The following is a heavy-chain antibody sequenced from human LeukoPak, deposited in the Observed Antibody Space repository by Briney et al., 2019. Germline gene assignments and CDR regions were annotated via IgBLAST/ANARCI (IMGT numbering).Heavy chain of an antibody. CDR3: ARAHYYYYMDV. CDR2: IHPSDSDT. V-gene: IGHV5-51*01. Sequence: GESLKISCKGSGYSFTSYWIAWVRQMPGKGLEWMGIIHPSDSDTRYSPSFQGQVTMSADRSINTAYLQWSSLEASDTAMYYCARAHYYYYMDVWGKGTTVTVSS. CDR1: GYSFTSYW. J-gene: IGHJ6*03.